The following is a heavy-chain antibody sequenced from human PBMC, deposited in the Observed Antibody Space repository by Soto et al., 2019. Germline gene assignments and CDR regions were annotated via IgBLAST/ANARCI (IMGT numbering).Heavy chain of an antibody. CDR1: GYTFTGYY. J-gene: IGHJ4*02. Sequence: GASVKVSCKTSGYTFTGYYIHWLRQAPGQGLEWMGWINPNTGGTKYEQKFQGRVTMTRDTSVSTAYMELSRLRSDDTAVYYCGRQLAYCGGDCYTEPIDYWGQGTLVTVS. D-gene: IGHD2-21*02. CDR3: GRQLAYCGGDCYTEPIDY. CDR2: INPNTGGT. V-gene: IGHV1-2*02.